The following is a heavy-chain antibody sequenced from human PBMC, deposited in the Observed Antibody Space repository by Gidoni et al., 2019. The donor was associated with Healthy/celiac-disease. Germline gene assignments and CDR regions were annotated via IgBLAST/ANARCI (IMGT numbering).Heavy chain of an antibody. CDR1: GFTFSSYS. D-gene: IGHD3-3*01. CDR2: ISSSSSTI. J-gene: IGHJ4*02. Sequence: EVQLVESGGGLVQPGGSLRLSCAASGFTFSSYSMNWVRQATCKGLEWVSKISSSSSTIYYSDSVKGRFTISRDNSKNSLYLQMNSLRDEDTAVYYCARGCGYDFCAGGPQNDYWGQGTLVTVSS. CDR3: ARGCGYDFCAGGPQNDY. V-gene: IGHV3-48*02.